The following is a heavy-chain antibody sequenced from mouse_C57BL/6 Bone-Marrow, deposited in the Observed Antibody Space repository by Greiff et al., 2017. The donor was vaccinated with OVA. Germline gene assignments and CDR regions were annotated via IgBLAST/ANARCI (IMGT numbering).Heavy chain of an antibody. V-gene: IGHV5-16*01. CDR3: AREDYYGSSYQFAY. Sequence: EVQLVESAGGLVQPGSSMKLSCTASGFTFSDYYMAWVRQVPEKGLEWVANINYDGSSTYYLDSLKSRFIISRDNAKNILYLQMSSLKSEDTATYYCAREDYYGSSYQFAYWGQGTLVTVSA. J-gene: IGHJ3*01. CDR1: GFTFSDYY. D-gene: IGHD1-1*01. CDR2: INYDGSST.